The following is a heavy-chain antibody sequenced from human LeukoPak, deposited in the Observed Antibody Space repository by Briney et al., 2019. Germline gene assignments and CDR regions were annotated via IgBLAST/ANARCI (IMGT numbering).Heavy chain of an antibody. CDR2: ISSSGSTI. D-gene: IGHD3-10*01. CDR1: GFTFSSYE. CDR3: ACGGPWRGVIYFDY. V-gene: IGHV3-48*03. Sequence: GGSLRLSCAASGFTFSSYEMNWVRQAPGKGLEWVSYISSSGSTIYYADSVKGRFTISRDNAKNSLYLQMNSLRAEDTAVYYCACGGPWRGVIYFDYWGQVTLVTVA. J-gene: IGHJ4*02.